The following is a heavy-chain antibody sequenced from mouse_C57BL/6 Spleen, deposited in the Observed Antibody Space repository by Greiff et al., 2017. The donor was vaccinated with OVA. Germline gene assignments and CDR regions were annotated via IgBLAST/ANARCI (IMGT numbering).Heavy chain of an antibody. D-gene: IGHD2-5*01. CDR1: GYTFTDYY. Sequence: VQLQQSGPELVKPGASVKISCKASGYTFTDYYMNWVKQSHGKSLEWIGDINPNNGGTSYNQKFKGKATLTVDKSSSTAYMELRSLTSEDSAVYYCANSNYESFDYWGQGTTLTVSS. V-gene: IGHV1-26*01. CDR3: ANSNYESFDY. CDR2: INPNNGGT. J-gene: IGHJ2*01.